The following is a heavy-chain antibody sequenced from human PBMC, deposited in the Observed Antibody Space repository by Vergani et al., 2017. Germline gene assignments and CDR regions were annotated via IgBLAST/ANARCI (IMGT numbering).Heavy chain of an antibody. D-gene: IGHD3-10*01. V-gene: IGHV1-69*13. CDR2: TIPIFGTA. J-gene: IGHJ4*02. CDR3: ARDPDGDYYGSGCGDY. CDR1: GGTFSSYA. Sequence: QVQLVQSGAEVKKPGSSVKVSCKASGGTFSSYAISWVRQAPGQGLEWMGRTIPIFGTANYAQKFQGRVTITANESTSTAYMGLSSLRPEDTAVYCCARDPDGDYYGSGCGDYWGQGTLVTVSS.